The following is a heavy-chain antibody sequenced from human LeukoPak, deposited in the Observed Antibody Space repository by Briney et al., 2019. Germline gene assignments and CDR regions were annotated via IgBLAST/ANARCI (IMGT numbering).Heavy chain of an antibody. CDR3: ARAHDGNYGRFDN. J-gene: IGHJ4*02. CDR2: ISPDGRRT. Sequence: PGGSLRLSCAASGFTFSSYWMHWVRQAPGKGLVWVSRISPDGRRTTYADSVKGRFTISRDNAKNTLYLQMNSLSAEDTAVYYCARAHDGNYGRFDNWGQGTLVTVSS. CDR1: GFTFSSYW. V-gene: IGHV3-74*01. D-gene: IGHD1-7*01.